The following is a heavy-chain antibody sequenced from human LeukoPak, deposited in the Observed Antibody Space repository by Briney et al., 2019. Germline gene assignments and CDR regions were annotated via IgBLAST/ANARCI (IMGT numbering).Heavy chain of an antibody. Sequence: PSQTLSLTCTVSGDSISSGDYYWSWIRQPPGKGLEWIGYISHSGITYYNPSLKSRASMAVDTSKNQFSLKLSSVTAADTAVYLCARETIPAANDYWGQGILVTVSS. CDR1: GDSISSGDYY. D-gene: IGHD6-13*01. J-gene: IGHJ4*02. V-gene: IGHV4-30-4*01. CDR2: ISHSGIT. CDR3: ARETIPAANDY.